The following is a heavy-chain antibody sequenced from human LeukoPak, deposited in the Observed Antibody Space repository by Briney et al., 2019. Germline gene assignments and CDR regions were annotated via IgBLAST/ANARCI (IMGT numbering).Heavy chain of an antibody. CDR1: GFTFSSYS. Sequence: GSLRLSCAASGFTFSSYSMNWVRQAPGKGLEWVSSISSSSSYIYYADSVKGRFTISRDNAKNSLYLQMNSLRAEDTAVYYCARDKHSGYDYESGRLDYWGQGTLVTVSS. D-gene: IGHD5-12*01. J-gene: IGHJ4*02. CDR2: ISSSSSYI. V-gene: IGHV3-21*01. CDR3: ARDKHSGYDYESGRLDY.